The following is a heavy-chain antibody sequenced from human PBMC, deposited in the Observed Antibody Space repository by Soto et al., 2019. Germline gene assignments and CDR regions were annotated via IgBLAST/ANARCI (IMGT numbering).Heavy chain of an antibody. CDR1: GYIFVNYG. V-gene: IGHV1-18*01. Sequence: QVQLVQSGDEVRKPGSSVNVSCKASGYIFVNYGIAWVRQAPGQGLEWMGWISPYSGNTHYASKVQGRLTMTTDTSTSTAYMGLGSLTSDDTAGYYWEMVHNYVTPTQQDVWGQGTTVTVS. J-gene: IGHJ6*02. CDR3: EMVHNYVTPTQQDV. CDR2: ISPYSGNT. D-gene: IGHD4-4*01.